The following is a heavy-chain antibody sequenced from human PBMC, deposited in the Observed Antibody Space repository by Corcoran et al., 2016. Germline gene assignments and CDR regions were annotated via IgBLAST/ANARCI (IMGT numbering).Heavy chain of an antibody. D-gene: IGHD2-21*02. CDR2: IYHGGTT. J-gene: IGHJ4*02. CDR3: ARGGRVVTNPEFDY. CDR1: GYSISSGYY. V-gene: IGHV4-38-2*02. Sequence: QVQLQESGPGLVKPSETLSLTCTVSGYSISSGYYWGWIRQPPGTGLEWIANIYHGGTTYYNPSLKTRVTISVDTSKNQFSLKLSPVTAADTAVSYCARGGRVVTNPEFDYWGQGTLVTVSS.